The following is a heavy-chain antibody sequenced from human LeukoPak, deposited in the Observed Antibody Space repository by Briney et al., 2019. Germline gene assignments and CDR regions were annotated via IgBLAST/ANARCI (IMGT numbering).Heavy chain of an antibody. D-gene: IGHD1-26*01. V-gene: IGHV3-48*04. Sequence: GGSLRLSCAASGFTFSSYSMNWVRQAPGKGLEWVSYISSSSSTIYYADSVKGRFTISRDNAKNSLYLQMNSLRAEDTAVYYCARDPTQYSGSSDYWGQGTLVTVSS. CDR2: ISSSSSTI. J-gene: IGHJ4*02. CDR1: GFTFSSYS. CDR3: ARDPTQYSGSSDY.